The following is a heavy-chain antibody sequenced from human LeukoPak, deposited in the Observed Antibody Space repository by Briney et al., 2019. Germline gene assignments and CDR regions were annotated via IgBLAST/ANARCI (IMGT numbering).Heavy chain of an antibody. V-gene: IGHV3-9*01. CDR3: AKEGGDPSFDY. J-gene: IGHJ4*02. D-gene: IGHD4-17*01. CDR1: GFTFDDYA. Sequence: PGGSLRLSCAASGFTFDDYAMHWVRQAPGKGLEWVSGISWNSGSIGYADSVKGRFTISRDNAKNSLYLQMNSLRAEDTALYYCAKEGGDPSFDYWGQGTLVTVSS. CDR2: ISWNSGSI.